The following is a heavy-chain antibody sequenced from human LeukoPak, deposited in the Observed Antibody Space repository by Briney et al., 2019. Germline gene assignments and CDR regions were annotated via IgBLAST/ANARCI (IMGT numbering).Heavy chain of an antibody. Sequence: ASVKVSCKASGYTFTGYYMHWVRQAPGQGLEWMGWINPNSGGTNYAQKFQGRVTMTRDTSISTAYMKLSRLRSDDTAVYYCASLLVGSGSYLSWGQGTLATLSS. D-gene: IGHD3-10*01. J-gene: IGHJ4*02. CDR2: INPNSGGT. V-gene: IGHV1-2*02. CDR1: GYTFTGYY. CDR3: ASLLVGSGSYLS.